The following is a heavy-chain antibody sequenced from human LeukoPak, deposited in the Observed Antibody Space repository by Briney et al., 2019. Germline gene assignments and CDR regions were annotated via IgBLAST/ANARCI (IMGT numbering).Heavy chain of an antibody. CDR3: TKGTGRGSWTFDY. Sequence: PGGSLRLSCAASGFTFSSYAMSWVRRAPGKGLEWVSLISWDGNTTYYADSVKGRFTISRDNSRNSLYLQINNLRTEDTALYYCTKGTGRGSWTFDYWGRGTLVTVSS. J-gene: IGHJ4*02. V-gene: IGHV3-43*01. D-gene: IGHD2-15*01. CDR1: GFTFSSYA. CDR2: ISWDGNTT.